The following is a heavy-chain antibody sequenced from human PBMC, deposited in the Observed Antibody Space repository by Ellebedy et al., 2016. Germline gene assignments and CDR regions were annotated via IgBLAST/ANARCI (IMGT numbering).Heavy chain of an antibody. Sequence: GGSLKLSXSVSGLTFAYYRMTWVRQVPGKGLEWVANIEHDGSERSYAESVEGRFAISRDNARSSLFLQMSSLRVDDTAVYFCALLASATHFDVWGPGNLVIVSS. CDR2: IEHDGSER. D-gene: IGHD2-15*01. J-gene: IGHJ4*02. CDR1: GLTFAYYR. CDR3: ALLASATHFDV. V-gene: IGHV3-7*01.